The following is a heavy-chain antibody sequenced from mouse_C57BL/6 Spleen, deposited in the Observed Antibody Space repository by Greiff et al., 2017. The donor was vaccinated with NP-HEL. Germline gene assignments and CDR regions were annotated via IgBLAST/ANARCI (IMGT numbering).Heavy chain of an antibody. Sequence: QVHVKQPGAELVKPGASVKMSCKASGYTFTSYWITWVKQRPGQGLEWIGDIYPGSGSTNYNEKFKSKATLTVDTSSSTAYMQLSSLTSEDSAVYYCARDYYGSSEGFAYWGQGTLVTVSA. CDR1: GYTFTSYW. V-gene: IGHV1-55*01. D-gene: IGHD1-1*01. CDR3: ARDYYGSSEGFAY. CDR2: IYPGSGST. J-gene: IGHJ3*01.